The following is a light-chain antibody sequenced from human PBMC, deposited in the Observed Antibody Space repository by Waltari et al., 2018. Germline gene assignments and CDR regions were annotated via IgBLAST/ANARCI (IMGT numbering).Light chain of an antibody. Sequence: QSALTQPASVSGSPGQSITLSCTGTFSDVGSYTLVSWYQHHPGKAPRLIIYEGYKRPSGVSNRFSGSKSGNTASLTISGLQAEDEADYYCCSCAGNRVFGGGTKLTVL. CDR2: EGY. CDR3: CSCAGNRV. CDR1: FSDVGSYTL. J-gene: IGLJ3*02. V-gene: IGLV2-23*01.